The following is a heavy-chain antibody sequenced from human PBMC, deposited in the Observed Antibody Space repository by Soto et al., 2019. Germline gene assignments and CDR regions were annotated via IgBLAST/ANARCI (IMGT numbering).Heavy chain of an antibody. CDR1: GGSISSSSYY. V-gene: IGHV4-39*01. CDR2: IYYSGST. Sequence: LQLQESGPGLVKPSATLSLTCTVSGGSISSSSYYWGWIRQPPGKGLEWIGSIYYSGSTYYNPSLKIRVTISVDTSKNQFSLKRSSVTAADTAVYYCASVRRGGYDSLRYYYGMDVWGQGTTVTVSS. CDR3: ASVRRGGYDSLRYYYGMDV. D-gene: IGHD5-12*01. J-gene: IGHJ6*02.